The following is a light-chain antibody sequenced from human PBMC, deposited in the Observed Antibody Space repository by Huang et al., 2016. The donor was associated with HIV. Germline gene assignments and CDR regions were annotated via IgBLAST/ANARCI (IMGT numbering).Light chain of an antibody. Sequence: DVQMTQSPSSLSTSVGDRVTITCRASQGVSTYLAWYQQKPGKAPKLLIYAASTLQSGVPFRCSGSGSGTDFTLTISSLQPEGVATYFCQKYDSAPYTVGQGTKVDIK. CDR3: QKYDSAPYT. CDR1: QGVSTY. J-gene: IGKJ2*01. V-gene: IGKV1-27*01. CDR2: AAS.